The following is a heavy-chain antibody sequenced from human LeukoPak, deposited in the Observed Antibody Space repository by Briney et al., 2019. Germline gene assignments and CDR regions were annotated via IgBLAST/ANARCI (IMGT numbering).Heavy chain of an antibody. CDR2: IYYSGST. CDR3: ARDGRYGDYVDY. J-gene: IGHJ4*02. CDR1: GVSVSSGSYY. V-gene: IGHV4-61*01. Sequence: ASETLSLTCTVSGVSVSSGSYYWSWIRQPPGKGLEWIGYIYYSGSTNYNPSLKSRVTISVDTSKNQFSLKLSSVTAADTAVYYCARDGRYGDYVDYWGQGTLVTVSS. D-gene: IGHD4-17*01.